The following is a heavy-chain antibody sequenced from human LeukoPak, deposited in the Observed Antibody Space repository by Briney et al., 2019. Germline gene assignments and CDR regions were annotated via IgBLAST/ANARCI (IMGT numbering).Heavy chain of an antibody. CDR1: GYTLTELS. V-gene: IGHV1-24*01. D-gene: IGHD6-6*01. CDR2: FDPEDGET. Sequence: ASVKVSCKVSGYTLTELSMHWVRQAPGKGLEWMGGFDPEDGETIYAQKFQGRVTMTRDTSTSTVYMELSSLRSEDTAVYYCARDRSSSFIGWFDPWGQGTLVTVSS. J-gene: IGHJ5*02. CDR3: ARDRSSSFIGWFDP.